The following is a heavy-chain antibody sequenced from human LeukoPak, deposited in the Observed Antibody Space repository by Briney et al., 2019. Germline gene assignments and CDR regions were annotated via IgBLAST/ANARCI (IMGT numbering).Heavy chain of an antibody. CDR2: IYTSGST. CDR1: GGSISSYY. Sequence: SETLSLTCTVSGGSISSYYWSWIRQPAGKGLEWIGRIYTSGSTNYNPSLKSRVTMSVDTSKNQFSLKLSSVTAADTAVYYCARDLSYGHNDAFGIWGQGTMVTVSS. CDR3: ARDLSYGHNDAFGI. V-gene: IGHV4-4*07. D-gene: IGHD5-18*01. J-gene: IGHJ3*02.